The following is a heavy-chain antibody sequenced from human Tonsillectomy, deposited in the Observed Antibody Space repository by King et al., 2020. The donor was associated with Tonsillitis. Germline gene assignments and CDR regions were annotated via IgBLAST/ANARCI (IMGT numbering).Heavy chain of an antibody. J-gene: IGHJ4*02. CDR2: IYHSGST. Sequence: HVQLQESGPGLVKPSETLSLTCAVSGYSISSGYYWGWIRQPPGKGLEWIGSIYHSGSTYYNPSLKSRVTISVDTSKNQFSLKLNSVTAAGTAVYYCASKKTGYFYYWGQGTLVTVSS. CDR1: GYSISSGYY. V-gene: IGHV4-38-2*01. CDR3: ASKKTGYFYY.